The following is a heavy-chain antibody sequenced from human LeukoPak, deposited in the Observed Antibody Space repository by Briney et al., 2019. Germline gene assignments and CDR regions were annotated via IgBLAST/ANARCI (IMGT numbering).Heavy chain of an antibody. J-gene: IGHJ4*02. Sequence: ASVKVSCKASGYTFTSYYMHWVRQAPGQGLEWMGIISPSGGSTSYAQKFQGRVTMTRDTSTSTVYMELSSLRSEDTAVYYCAKDDVTAEWELLQPPLFDYWGQGTLVTVSS. CDR3: AKDDVTAEWELLQPPLFDY. V-gene: IGHV1-46*01. D-gene: IGHD1-26*01. CDR1: GYTFTSYY. CDR2: ISPSGGST.